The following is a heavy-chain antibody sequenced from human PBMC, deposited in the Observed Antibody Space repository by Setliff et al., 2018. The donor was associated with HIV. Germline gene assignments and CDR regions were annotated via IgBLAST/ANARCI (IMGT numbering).Heavy chain of an antibody. CDR2: INPNSGDT. V-gene: IGHV1-2*02. CDR3: GREVVIAAIGSLDL. J-gene: IGHJ4*02. CDR1: GYIFSDYY. Sequence: ASVKVSCKAYGYIFSDYYIHWVRQAPGQGLEWMGWINPNSGDTRYSERFQGRVTMTRDTSMGAIFMELRSLTSADTAVYYCGREVVIAAIGSLDLWGQGTLVTVSS. D-gene: IGHD3-22*01.